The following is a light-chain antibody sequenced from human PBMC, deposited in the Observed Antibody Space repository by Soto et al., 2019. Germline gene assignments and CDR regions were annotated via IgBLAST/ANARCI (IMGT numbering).Light chain of an antibody. CDR3: ETWDSTTQV. CDR1: SRHSSYI. J-gene: IGLJ3*02. CDR2: LESSGSH. V-gene: IGLV4-60*02. Sequence: QPVLTQSSSASASLGSSVKLTCTLSSRHSSYIIAWHQQQPGKAPRYLMNLESSGSHNKGSGVPDRFSGSSSGADRYLTISNLQFEDEADYYCETWDSTTQVFGRGTKLTVL.